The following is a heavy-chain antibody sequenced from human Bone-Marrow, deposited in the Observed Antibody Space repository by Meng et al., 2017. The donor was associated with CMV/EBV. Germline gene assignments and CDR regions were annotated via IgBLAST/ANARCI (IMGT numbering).Heavy chain of an antibody. V-gene: IGHV3-30*02. Sequence: GESLKISCAASGFIFSSYAMYWVRQAPGEGLQWVAFIRSDGTNIHYRDSVKGRFTISRDNAKNSLYLQMNSLRAEDTAVYYCARVWGRGLLSGSYPDYWGQGTLVTVSS. CDR2: IRSDGTNI. D-gene: IGHD1-26*01. J-gene: IGHJ4*02. CDR1: GFIFSSYA. CDR3: ARVWGRGLLSGSYPDY.